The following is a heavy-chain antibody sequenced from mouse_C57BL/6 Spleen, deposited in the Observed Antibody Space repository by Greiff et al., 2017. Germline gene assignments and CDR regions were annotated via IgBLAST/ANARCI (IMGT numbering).Heavy chain of an antibody. CDR3: TTKLGQDGFAY. CDR1: GFNIKDDY. CDR2: IDPENGDT. D-gene: IGHD4-1*01. V-gene: IGHV14-4*01. J-gene: IGHJ3*01. Sequence: EVQLQQSGAELVRPGASVKLSCTASGFNIKDDYMHWVKQRPEQGLEWIGWIDPENGDTEYASKFQGKATITADTSSNTAYLQLSSLTSEDTAVYYCTTKLGQDGFAYWGQGTLVTVSA.